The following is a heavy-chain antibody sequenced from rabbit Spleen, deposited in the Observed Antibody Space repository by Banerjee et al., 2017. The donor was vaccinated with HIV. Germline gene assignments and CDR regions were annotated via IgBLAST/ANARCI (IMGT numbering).Heavy chain of an antibody. D-gene: IGHD1-1*01. CDR2: IYATFDTT. CDR3: VRGASSSGYYSL. Sequence: QVEESGGRLVQPGGSLTLSCKASGFTISNYWMNWVHQAPGKGLEWIGIIYATFDTTYYASWVNGRFTISSHNAQNTLYLQLNSLTAADTATYFCVRGASSSGYYSLWGPGTLVTVS. CDR1: GFTISNYW. J-gene: IGHJ4*01. V-gene: IGHV1S7*01.